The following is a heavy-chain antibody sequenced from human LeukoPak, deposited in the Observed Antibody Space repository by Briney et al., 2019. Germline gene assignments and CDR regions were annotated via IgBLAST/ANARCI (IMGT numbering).Heavy chain of an antibody. Sequence: GGSLRLSCAASGFTFSSYGMHWVRQAPGKGLEWVAFIRYDGSNKYYADSVKGRFTISRDNSKNTLYLQMNSLRAEDTAVYYCAKDHTLETYYDFWSGFDAFDIWGQGTMVTVSP. D-gene: IGHD3-3*01. V-gene: IGHV3-30*02. CDR3: AKDHTLETYYDFWSGFDAFDI. CDR1: GFTFSSYG. CDR2: IRYDGSNK. J-gene: IGHJ3*02.